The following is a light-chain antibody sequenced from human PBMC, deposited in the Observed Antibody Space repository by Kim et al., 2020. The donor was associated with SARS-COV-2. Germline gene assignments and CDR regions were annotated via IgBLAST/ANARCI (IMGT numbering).Light chain of an antibody. J-gene: IGLJ2*01. Sequence: QSVLTQSPSASGTPGQRVTISCSGSSSNIGSNTVNWYQQLPGTAPKLLIYSNNQRPSGVPDRISGSRSGTSASLAISGLQSEDESDYYCSAWDDSLNGVVFGGGTQLTVL. V-gene: IGLV1-44*01. CDR2: SNN. CDR1: SSNIGSNT. CDR3: SAWDDSLNGVV.